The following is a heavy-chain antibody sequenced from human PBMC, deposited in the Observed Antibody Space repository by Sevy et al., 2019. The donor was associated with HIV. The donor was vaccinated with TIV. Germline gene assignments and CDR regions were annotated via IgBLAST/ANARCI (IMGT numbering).Heavy chain of an antibody. CDR2: ISPIFGTA. CDR1: GGTFSSYA. D-gene: IGHD3-22*01. J-gene: IGHJ4*02. CDR3: ARGVDYYDSSWPYYFDY. Sequence: ASVKVSCKASGGTFSSYAISWVRQAPGQRLEWMGGISPIFGTANYAQKFQGRVTIAADKSTSTAYMELSNLRSEDTAVYYCARGVDYYDSSWPYYFDYWGQGTLVTVSS. V-gene: IGHV1-69*06.